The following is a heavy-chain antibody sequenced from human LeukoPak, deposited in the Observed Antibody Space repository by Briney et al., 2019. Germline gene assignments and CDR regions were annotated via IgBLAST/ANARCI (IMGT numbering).Heavy chain of an antibody. V-gene: IGHV3-74*01. J-gene: IGHJ6*02. CDR1: GFTFSRTW. CDR3: ARDWHYAMDV. CDR2: INSDGSST. Sequence: PGGSLRLSCAVSGFTFSRTWMYWVRHAPGEGLVWVSRINSDGSSTTYADSVKGRFTISRDNAKNTAYLQMNSRRGEDTAVYFCARDWHYAMDVWGQGTTVTVSS.